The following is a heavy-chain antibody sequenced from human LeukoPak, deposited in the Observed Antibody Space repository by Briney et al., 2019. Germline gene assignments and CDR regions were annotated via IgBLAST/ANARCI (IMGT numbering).Heavy chain of an antibody. CDR3: ARDCWDYGSGSYCGIDY. Sequence: PGGSLRLSCAASGFTFSSYNMNWVRQAPGKGLEWVSSITSSSNYIYYADSVKGRFTISRDNAKNSLYLQMNSLRAEDTTVYYCARDCWDYGSGSYCGIDYWGQGTLATVSS. CDR2: ITSSSNYI. D-gene: IGHD3-10*01. J-gene: IGHJ4*02. CDR1: GFTFSSYN. V-gene: IGHV3-21*03.